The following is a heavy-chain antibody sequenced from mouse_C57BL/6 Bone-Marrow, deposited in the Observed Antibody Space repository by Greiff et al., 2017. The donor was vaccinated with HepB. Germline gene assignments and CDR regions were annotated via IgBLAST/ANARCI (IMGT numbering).Heavy chain of an antibody. D-gene: IGHD2-4*01. J-gene: IGHJ2*01. CDR1: GYTFTSYT. Sequence: QVQLQQPGAELVMPGASVKLSCKASGYTFTSYTMHWVKQRPGQGLEWIGYINPSSGYTKYNQKFKDKATLTADKSSSTAYMQLSSLTSEDSAVYYCAFYDYDYFDYWGQGTTLTVSS. CDR2: INPSSGYT. V-gene: IGHV1S26*01. CDR3: AFYDYDYFDY.